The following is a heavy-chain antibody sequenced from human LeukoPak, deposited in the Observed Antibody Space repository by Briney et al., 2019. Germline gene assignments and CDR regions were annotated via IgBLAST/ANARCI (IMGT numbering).Heavy chain of an antibody. CDR3: ARGLDDVLLWFGELFSSHNWFDP. CDR1: GYTFTSYD. V-gene: IGHV1-8*01. D-gene: IGHD3-10*01. J-gene: IGHJ5*02. CDR2: MNPNSGNT. Sequence: ASVKVSCKASGYTFTSYDINWVRPATGQGLEWMGWMNPNSGNTGYAQKFQGRVTMTRNTSISTAYMELSSLRSEDTAVYYCARGLDDVLLWFGELFSSHNWFDPWGQGTLVTVSS.